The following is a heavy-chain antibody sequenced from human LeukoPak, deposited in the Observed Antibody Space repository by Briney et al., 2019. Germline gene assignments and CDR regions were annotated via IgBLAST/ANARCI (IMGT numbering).Heavy chain of an antibody. Sequence: PGGSLRLSCAASGFIFSSHGMNWVRQAPGKGLEWVSGISPSGDITYYADSVKGRFTISRDNAKNSLYLQMNSLRAEDTAVYYCARLREIPVFGVVTKSTSYFDYWGQGTLVTVSS. CDR3: ARLREIPVFGVVTKSTSYFDY. V-gene: IGHV3-21*01. CDR2: ISPSGDIT. D-gene: IGHD3-3*01. J-gene: IGHJ4*02. CDR1: GFIFSSHG.